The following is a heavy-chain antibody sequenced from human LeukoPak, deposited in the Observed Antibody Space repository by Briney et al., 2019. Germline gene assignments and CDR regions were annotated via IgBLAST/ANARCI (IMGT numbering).Heavy chain of an antibody. J-gene: IGHJ4*02. CDR2: ISYDVSNK. CDR3: ARDSYEEGMVY. Sequence: WVAVISYDVSNKSSPPSVTPRFPISRDNSKNTLYLQMNSLRAEDTAVYYCARDSYEEGMVYWGQGTLVTVSS. V-gene: IGHV3-33*01. D-gene: IGHD3-3*01.